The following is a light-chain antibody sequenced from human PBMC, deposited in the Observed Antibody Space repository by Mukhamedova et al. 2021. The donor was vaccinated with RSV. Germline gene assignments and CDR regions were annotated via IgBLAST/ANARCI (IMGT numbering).Light chain of an antibody. Sequence: SQSVLYSSNNKNYLAWYQQTPGQPPKLLIYWASTRESGVPDRFSGSGSGTDFTLTISSLQAEDVAVYYCQQYYSTPLTFGGGTKV. J-gene: IGKJ4*01. CDR3: QQYYSTPLT. V-gene: IGKV4-1*01. CDR1: QSVLYSSNNKNY. CDR2: WAS.